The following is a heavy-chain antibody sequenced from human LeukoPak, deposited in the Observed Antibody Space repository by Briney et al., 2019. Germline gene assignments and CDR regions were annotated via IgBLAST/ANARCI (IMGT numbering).Heavy chain of an antibody. J-gene: IGHJ6*03. CDR3: ARDLYSSSSGYYYYMDV. CDR2: IYYSGST. Sequence: SETLSLTCTVSGGSISSSSYYWGWIRQPPGKGLEWIGSIYYSGSTYYNPSLKSRVTISVDTSKNQFSLKLSSVTAADTAVYYCARDLYSSSSGYYYYMDVWGKGTTVTVSS. V-gene: IGHV4-39*07. D-gene: IGHD6-6*01. CDR1: GGSISSSSYY.